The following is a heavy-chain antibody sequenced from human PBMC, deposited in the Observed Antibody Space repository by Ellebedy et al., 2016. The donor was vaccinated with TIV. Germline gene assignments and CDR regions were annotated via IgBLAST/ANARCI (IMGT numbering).Heavy chain of an antibody. CDR1: RYTFTSYD. V-gene: IGHV1-8*01. CDR3: ARGPLDYCGGDCYTNDAFDV. Sequence: AASVKVSCKASRYTFTSYDINWVRQATGQGLEWMGWMNPNSGNTGYAQKFQGRVTMTRNTSISTAYMELSSLRSEDTAVYFCARGPLDYCGGDCYTNDAFDVWGQGTMVAVSS. D-gene: IGHD2-21*02. J-gene: IGHJ3*01. CDR2: MNPNSGNT.